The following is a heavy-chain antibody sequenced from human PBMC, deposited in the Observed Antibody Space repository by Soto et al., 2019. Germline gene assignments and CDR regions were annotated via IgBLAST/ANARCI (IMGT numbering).Heavy chain of an antibody. D-gene: IGHD3-3*02. Sequence: EVQLVESGGGLVQPGGSLRLSCAASGFTFSSYSMNWVRQAPGKGLEWVSYISSSSSTIYYADSVKGRFTISRDNAKNSLYRQMNSLRDEDTAVYYCARALEFSRSRWSVDPWGQGTLVTVSS. CDR3: ARALEFSRSRWSVDP. CDR2: ISSSSSTI. V-gene: IGHV3-48*02. CDR1: GFTFSSYS. J-gene: IGHJ5*02.